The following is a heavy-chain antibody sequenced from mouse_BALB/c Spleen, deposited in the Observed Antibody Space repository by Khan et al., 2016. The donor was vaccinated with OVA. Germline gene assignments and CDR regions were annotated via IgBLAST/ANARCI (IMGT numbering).Heavy chain of an antibody. Sequence: EVQLQESGPGLVKPSQSLSLTCTVTGYSITSDYAWNWIRQFPGNKLEWMGYISSTGSTNYNPSLKSRISITRDTSKNQFFLQLKSVTTEDTATYYCARSLYYSYGYALDCWCRGTSITVSS. J-gene: IGHJ4*01. CDR3: ARSLYYSYGYALDC. V-gene: IGHV3-2*02. D-gene: IGHD2-14*01. CDR2: ISSTGST. CDR1: GYSITSDYA.